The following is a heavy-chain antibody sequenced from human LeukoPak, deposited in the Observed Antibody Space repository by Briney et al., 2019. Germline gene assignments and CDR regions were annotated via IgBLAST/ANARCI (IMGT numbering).Heavy chain of an antibody. CDR1: GFIFNNYG. Sequence: GGSLRLSCAASGFIFNNYGMHWVRQAPGKGLEWVAFIRYDGTNKYYADSVKGRFTISRDNSKSTHYLQLNSLRAEDTAVYHCARDYDFGSGSESLGALDIWGQGTMVTVSS. CDR2: IRYDGTNK. V-gene: IGHV3-30*02. CDR3: ARDYDFGSGSESLGALDI. D-gene: IGHD3-10*01. J-gene: IGHJ3*02.